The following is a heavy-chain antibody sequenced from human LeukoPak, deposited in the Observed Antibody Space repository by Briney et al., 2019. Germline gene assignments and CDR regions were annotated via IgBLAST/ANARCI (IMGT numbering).Heavy chain of an antibody. CDR2: IYTSGST. Sequence: PSETLSLTCTVSGGSISSYYWSWIRQPAGKGLEWIGRIYTSGSTNYNPSLKSRVTMSVDTSKNQFSLKLSSVTAADTAVYYCARGEAYTARAYNWFDPWGQGTLVTVSS. D-gene: IGHD5-18*01. CDR1: GGSISSYY. J-gene: IGHJ5*02. CDR3: ARGEAYTARAYNWFDP. V-gene: IGHV4-4*07.